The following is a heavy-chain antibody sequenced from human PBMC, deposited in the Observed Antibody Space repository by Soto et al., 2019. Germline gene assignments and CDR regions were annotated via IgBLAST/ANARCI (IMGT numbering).Heavy chain of an antibody. Sequence: PGGPLRLSCVASGFTFSTCAMSWVRQAPGKGLEWVSGISDSSKRRDYADSVKGRFTISRDNPKNTLYLQMDSLRAEDTAIYYCVKDQGDSGYPGHWGQGTLVTVSS. D-gene: IGHD6-25*01. V-gene: IGHV3-23*01. J-gene: IGHJ4*02. CDR2: ISDSSKRR. CDR3: VKDQGDSGYPGH. CDR1: GFTFSTCA.